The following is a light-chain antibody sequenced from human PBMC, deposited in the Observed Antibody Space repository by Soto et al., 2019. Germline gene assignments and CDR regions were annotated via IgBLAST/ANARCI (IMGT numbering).Light chain of an antibody. CDR2: DAS. V-gene: IGKV3-11*01. CDR3: QQRSNWPSLT. Sequence: EIVLTQSPATLSLSPGERATLSCRASQSVSSSLAWYQQKPGQAPRLLIFDASTRATGIPARFSGSGSGTDFTLTISSLEPEDFAVYYCQQRSNWPSLTFGGGTKVDIK. CDR1: QSVSSS. J-gene: IGKJ4*01.